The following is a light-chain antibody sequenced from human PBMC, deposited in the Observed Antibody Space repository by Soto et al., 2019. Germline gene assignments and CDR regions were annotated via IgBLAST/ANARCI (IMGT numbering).Light chain of an antibody. CDR2: DVS. Sequence: QSALTQPRSVSGSPGQSVTISCTGTSSDVGAYNYVSWYQHHPGKAPKVMIYDVSERPSGVPDRFSGSKSDNKASLTIAGLQAEDGADYYCCSYAGSYSWVFGGGTKLTVL. J-gene: IGLJ3*02. V-gene: IGLV2-11*01. CDR3: CSYAGSYSWV. CDR1: SSDVGAYNY.